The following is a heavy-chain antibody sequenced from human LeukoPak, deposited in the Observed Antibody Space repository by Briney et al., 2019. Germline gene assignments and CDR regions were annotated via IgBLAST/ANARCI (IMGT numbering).Heavy chain of an antibody. CDR2: INPNSGGT. V-gene: IGHV1-2*02. J-gene: IGHJ4*02. CDR3: ARVRGSAAAGSLGY. D-gene: IGHD6-13*01. Sequence: WINPNSGGTDYAQNFQGRVTMTRDTSISTAYMDLRRLRSDDTAMYYCARVRGSAAAGSLGYWGQGTLVTVSS.